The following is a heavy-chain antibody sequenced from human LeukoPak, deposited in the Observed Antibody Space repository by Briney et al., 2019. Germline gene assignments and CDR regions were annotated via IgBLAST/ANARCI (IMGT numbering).Heavy chain of an antibody. CDR3: ARDADGPGSLIDY. CDR1: GFTFSTYW. Sequence: PGGSLRLYCAASGFTFSTYWMQWVRQAPGKGLEWVSRGSSDGSTTTYADSVKGRFTISRDNGKNTLYLQMNSLRAEDTAVYYCARDADGPGSLIDYWGQGTLVTVSS. J-gene: IGHJ4*02. CDR2: GSSDGSTT. V-gene: IGHV3-74*01. D-gene: IGHD1-14*01.